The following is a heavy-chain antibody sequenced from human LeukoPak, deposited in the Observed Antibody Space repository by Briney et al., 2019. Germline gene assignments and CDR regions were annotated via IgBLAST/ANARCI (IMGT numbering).Heavy chain of an antibody. Sequence: GGSLRLSCAASGFTFSSYGMHWVRQAPGKGLDWVAVISNDGSKKYYADSVKGRFTISRDNSKNTLSLQVSSLRTEDTAVYYYAKDRYSYAFEYSDSWGQGTLVTVSS. CDR2: ISNDGSKK. J-gene: IGHJ4*02. D-gene: IGHD5-18*01. V-gene: IGHV3-30*18. CDR3: AKDRYSYAFEYSDS. CDR1: GFTFSSYG.